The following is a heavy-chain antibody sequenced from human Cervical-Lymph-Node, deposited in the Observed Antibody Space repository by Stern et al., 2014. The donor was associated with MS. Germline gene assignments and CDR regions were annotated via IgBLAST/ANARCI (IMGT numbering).Heavy chain of an antibody. D-gene: IGHD3-16*01. J-gene: IGHJ6*02. CDR2: IWHDGSIK. CDR3: ARGGLWGAYAPMDV. CDR1: GFTFSSYG. Sequence: QVQLMQSGGGVVQPGRSLRLSCAASGFTFSSYGMHWVRLAPRTGLEWVTVIWHDGSIKQYADSVMGRFTISKDNDRSTLYLQMNSLRAEDTAVYYCARGGLWGAYAPMDVWGQGTTVTVSS. V-gene: IGHV3-33*01.